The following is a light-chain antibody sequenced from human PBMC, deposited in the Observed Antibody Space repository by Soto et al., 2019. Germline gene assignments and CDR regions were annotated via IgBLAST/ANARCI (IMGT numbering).Light chain of an antibody. CDR2: KAS. V-gene: IGKV1-5*03. CDR1: QSISSW. Sequence: DIQMTQSRSTLSASVGDRVTITCRASQSISSWLAWYQQKPGKAPKLLIYKASSLESGVPSRFSGSGSGTEFTLTISSLQPDDFATYYCQQYNSYSTLGGGTKVDIK. J-gene: IGKJ4*01. CDR3: QQYNSYST.